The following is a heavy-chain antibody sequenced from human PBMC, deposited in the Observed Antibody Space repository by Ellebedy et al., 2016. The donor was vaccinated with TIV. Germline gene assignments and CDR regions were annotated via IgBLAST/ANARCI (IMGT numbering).Heavy chain of an antibody. J-gene: IGHJ6*02. CDR1: VFTFDDYA. V-gene: IGHV3-9*01. CDR2: INWNSGSI. D-gene: IGHD3-10*02. Sequence: SLKISCAASVFTFDDYAMHWIRQGPGKGLEWISGINWNSGSIGYADSVKGRFTITRDNAKSSLYLQMNSLKAEDTALYYCARSVRGVYSYYYGMDVWGQGTTVTVSS. CDR3: ARSVRGVYSYYYGMDV.